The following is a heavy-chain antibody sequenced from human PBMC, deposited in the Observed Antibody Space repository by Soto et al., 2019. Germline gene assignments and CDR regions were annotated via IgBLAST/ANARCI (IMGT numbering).Heavy chain of an antibody. D-gene: IGHD3-3*01. V-gene: IGHV1-3*01. CDR2: ITAGNGNT. J-gene: IGHJ4*02. CDR3: ARGSYDFDY. Sequence: QVQLVQSGAEVKKPGPPVKVSCKGSGYTFTNYAVPWVRQAPGQRLEWMGWITAGNGNTKYSQKFQGRVTITRDTSASTAYMELSSLRSEDTAVYFCARGSYDFDYWGQRTMVTVSS. CDR1: GYTFTNYA.